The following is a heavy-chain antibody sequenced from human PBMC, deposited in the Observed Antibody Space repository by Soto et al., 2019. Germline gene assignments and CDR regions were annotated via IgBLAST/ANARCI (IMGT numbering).Heavy chain of an antibody. CDR3: ASCSGGSCQDLDY. CDR1: GFTFSTDS. V-gene: IGHV3-48*01. Sequence: PGGSLRLSCVASGFTFSTDSMNWVRQAPGKGLEWVAHISTSGATRYYADSVKGRFTISRDNSKNTLYLQMNSLRAEDTAVYYCASCSGGSCQDLDYWGQGTLVTVSS. D-gene: IGHD2-15*01. J-gene: IGHJ4*02. CDR2: ISTSGATR.